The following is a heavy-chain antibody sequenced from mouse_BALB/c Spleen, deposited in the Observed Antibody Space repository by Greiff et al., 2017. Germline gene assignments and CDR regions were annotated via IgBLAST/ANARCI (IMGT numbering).Heavy chain of an antibody. V-gene: IGHV3-2*02. D-gene: IGHD1-1*01. CDR2: ISYSGST. Sequence: EVQLVESGPGLVKPSQSLSLTCTVTGYSITSDYAWNWIRQFPGNKLEWMGYISYSGSTSYNPSLKSRISITRDTSKNQFFLQLNSVTTEDTATYYCARSSYYYGSSYVAYWGQGTLVTVSA. CDR1: GYSITSDYA. CDR3: ARSSYYYGSSYVAY. J-gene: IGHJ3*01.